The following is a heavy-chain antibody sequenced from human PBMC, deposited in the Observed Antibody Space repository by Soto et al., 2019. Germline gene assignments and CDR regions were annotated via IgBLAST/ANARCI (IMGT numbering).Heavy chain of an antibody. D-gene: IGHD3-22*01. CDR3: AGLFPYVSSGYHLNY. CDR1: GGTSSSYA. CDR2: IIPIFGTA. J-gene: IGHJ4*02. Sequence: SVKVSCKASGGTSSSYAISWVRQAPGQGLEWMGGIIPIFGTANYAQKFQGRVTITADESTSTAYMELSSLRSEDTAVYYCAGLFPYVSSGYHLNYLGQGTLVTVSS. V-gene: IGHV1-69*13.